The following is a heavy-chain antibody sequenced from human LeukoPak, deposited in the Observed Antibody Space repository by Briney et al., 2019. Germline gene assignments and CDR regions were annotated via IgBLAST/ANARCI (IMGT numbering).Heavy chain of an antibody. V-gene: IGHV3-23*01. D-gene: IGHD6-19*01. Sequence: GGSLRLSCAASGFTFSSYAMSWVRQAPGKGLEWVSAISGSGGSTYYADSVKGRFTISRNNSKNTLYLQMNSLRAEDTAVYYCAKDPWQWLYYFDYWGQGTLVTVSS. CDR2: ISGSGGST. CDR3: AKDPWQWLYYFDY. J-gene: IGHJ4*02. CDR1: GFTFSSYA.